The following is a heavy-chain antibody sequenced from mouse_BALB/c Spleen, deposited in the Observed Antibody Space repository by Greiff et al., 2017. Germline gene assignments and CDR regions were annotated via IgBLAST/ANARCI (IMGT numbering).Heavy chain of an antibody. V-gene: IGHV1-18*01. J-gene: IGHJ1*01. CDR1: GYTFTDYN. CDR2: INPNNGGT. Sequence: EVQLQQSGPELVKPGASVKIPCKASGYTFTDYNMDWVKQSHGKSLEWIGDINPNNGGTIYNQKFKGKATLTVDKSSSTAYMELRSLTSEDTAVYYCARRNYGSRYFDVWGAGTTVTVSS. D-gene: IGHD1-1*01. CDR3: ARRNYGSRYFDV.